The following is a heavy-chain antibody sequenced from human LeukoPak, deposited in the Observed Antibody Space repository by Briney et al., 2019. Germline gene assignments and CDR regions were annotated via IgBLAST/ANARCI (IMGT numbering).Heavy chain of an antibody. CDR3: ARGIPITMVRGVPYGMDV. CDR1: GGTFSSYA. Sequence: ASVKVSYTASGGTFSSYAISWVRQAPGQRLEWMGRIIPILGIANYAQKFQGRVTITADKATSTAYMELSSLRSEDTAVYYCARGIPITMVRGVPYGMDVWGQGTTVTVSS. D-gene: IGHD3-10*01. V-gene: IGHV1-69*04. J-gene: IGHJ6*02. CDR2: IIPILGIA.